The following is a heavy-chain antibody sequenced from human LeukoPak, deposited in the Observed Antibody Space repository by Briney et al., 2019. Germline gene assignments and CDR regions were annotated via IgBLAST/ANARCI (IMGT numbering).Heavy chain of an antibody. D-gene: IGHD3-10*01. CDR3: AKGPRITLVRGGQWYHYMDV. V-gene: IGHV3-30*02. CDR2: IRYDGSNK. CDR1: AFTFSTYG. Sequence: GGSLRLSCAASAFTFSTYGMHWVRQAPGKGLEWVAFIRYDGSNKYYADSVKGRFTISRDNSRNTLYLQMNSLRAEDTAVYYCAKGPRITLVRGGQWYHYMDVWGKGTTVTISS. J-gene: IGHJ6*03.